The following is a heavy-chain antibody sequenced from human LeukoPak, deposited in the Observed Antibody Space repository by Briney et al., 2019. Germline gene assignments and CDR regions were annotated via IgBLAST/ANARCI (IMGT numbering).Heavy chain of an antibody. CDR2: ISGSGGST. J-gene: IGHJ4*02. Sequence: GGSLRLSCAASGFTFSSYAMSWVRQAPGKGLEWVSAISGSGGSTYYADSVKGRFTISRDNSKNTLYLQMNSLRAEDTAVYYCAKDYYDSSGYYYYPDYWGQGTLVTVSS. CDR1: GFTFSSYA. V-gene: IGHV3-23*01. D-gene: IGHD3-22*01. CDR3: AKDYYDSSGYYYYPDY.